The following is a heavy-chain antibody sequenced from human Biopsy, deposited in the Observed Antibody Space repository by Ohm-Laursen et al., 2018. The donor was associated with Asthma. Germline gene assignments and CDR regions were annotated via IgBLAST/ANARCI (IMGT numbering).Heavy chain of an antibody. Sequence: SETLSLTCAISGGSFTHYLWIWIREPPGEGLGRIGEINYRGDTNYNPSLESRVSISVDTSTYHFSLRLNSVTAADTAAYYCVRGEEVAGTYFKDWDQGTLVTVSS. V-gene: IGHV4-34*01. J-gene: IGHJ1*01. CDR1: GGSFTHYL. CDR3: VRGEEVAGTYFKD. D-gene: IGHD6-19*01. CDR2: INYRGDT.